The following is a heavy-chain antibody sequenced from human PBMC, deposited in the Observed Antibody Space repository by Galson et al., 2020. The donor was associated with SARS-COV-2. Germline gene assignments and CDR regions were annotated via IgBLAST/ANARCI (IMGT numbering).Heavy chain of an antibody. V-gene: IGHV3-9*01. D-gene: IGHD3-10*01. CDR1: GFTFDDYA. CDR2: ISWNSGII. CDR3: AKLFGELFLSVDY. Sequence: GGSLRLSCAASGFTFDDYAMHWVRQAPGKGLEWVSGISWNSGIIGYADSVKGRFTISRDNAKNSLYLQMNSLRAEDTALYYCAKLFGELFLSVDYWGQGTLVTVSS. J-gene: IGHJ4*02.